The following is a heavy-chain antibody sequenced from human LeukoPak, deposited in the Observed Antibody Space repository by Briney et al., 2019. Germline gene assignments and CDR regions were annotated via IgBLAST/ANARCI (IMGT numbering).Heavy chain of an antibody. D-gene: IGHD5-18*01. CDR2: IYYSGST. V-gene: IGHV4-59*08. CDR3: ARHRAYSYSSPFDI. J-gene: IGHJ3*02. Sequence: SETLSLTCTVSGGSISSYYWSWIRQPPGRGLEWSGYIYYSGSTNSNASLKSRVTIFVDPSKNQFSLRLSSVTAADTAVYYCARHRAYSYSSPFDIWGQGTMVTVSS. CDR1: GGSISSYY.